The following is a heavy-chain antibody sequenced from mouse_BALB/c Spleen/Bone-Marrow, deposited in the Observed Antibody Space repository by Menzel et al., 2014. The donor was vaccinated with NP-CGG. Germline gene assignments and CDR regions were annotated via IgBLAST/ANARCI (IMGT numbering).Heavy chain of an antibody. CDR3: TTGFAY. J-gene: IGHJ3*01. CDR1: GFTFSNYW. V-gene: IGHV6-6*02. Sequence: EVKVVESGGGLVQPGGSMKLSCVASGFTFSNYWMNWVRQSPEKGLEWVAEIRLKSNNYATHYAESVKGRFTISRDDSNSSVYLQMNNLRAEDTGIYYCTTGFAYWGQGTLVTVSA. CDR2: IRLKSNNYAT.